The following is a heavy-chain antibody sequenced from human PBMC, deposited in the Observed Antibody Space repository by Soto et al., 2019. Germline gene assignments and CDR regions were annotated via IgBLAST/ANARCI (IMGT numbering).Heavy chain of an antibody. D-gene: IGHD4-17*01. Sequence: SVKVSCKASGGTFSSYTISWVRQAPGQGLEWMGRIIPILGIANYAQKFQGRVTITADKSTSTAYMELSSLRSEDTAVYYCARGDYGDYSWFDPWGQGTLVTVSS. J-gene: IGHJ5*02. CDR3: ARGDYGDYSWFDP. CDR2: IIPILGIA. CDR1: GGTFSSYT. V-gene: IGHV1-69*02.